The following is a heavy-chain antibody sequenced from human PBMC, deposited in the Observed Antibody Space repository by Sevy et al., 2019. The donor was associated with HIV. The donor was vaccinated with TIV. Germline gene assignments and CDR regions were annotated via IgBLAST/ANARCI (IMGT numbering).Heavy chain of an antibody. D-gene: IGHD2-21*01. J-gene: IGHJ6*02. CDR2: IRSKDYGGTT. CDR1: GFTFGDFA. Sequence: GGSLRLSCTTSGFTFGDFAMSWFRQAPGKGLEWVGFIRSKDYGGTTEYAASVKGRFTISRDDSKNIAYMQMNSLKTEDTAGYFCTRDGGGGNILASYYYYDMDVWGQGTTVTVSS. V-gene: IGHV3-49*03. CDR3: TRDGGGGNILASYYYYDMDV.